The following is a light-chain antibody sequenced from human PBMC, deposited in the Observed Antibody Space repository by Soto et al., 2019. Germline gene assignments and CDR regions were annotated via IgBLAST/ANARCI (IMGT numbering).Light chain of an antibody. J-gene: IGLJ2*01. CDR1: STDVGYYNL. CDR2: EVT. Sequence: QSVLPQPASVSGSPGQSITISCTGTSTDVGYYNLVSWYQQHPGKVPKLIIYEVTNRPSGVSNRFSGSKSGNTASLTISGLQAEDEADYYCCSKAGTTSPYVVFGGGTKLTVL. V-gene: IGLV2-23*02. CDR3: CSKAGTTSPYVV.